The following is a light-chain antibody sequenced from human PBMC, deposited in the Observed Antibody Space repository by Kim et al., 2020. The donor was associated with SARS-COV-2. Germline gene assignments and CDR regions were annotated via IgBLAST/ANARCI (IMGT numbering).Light chain of an antibody. Sequence: ASVGDRVNITCRASKGISSDLDWYQQKPGKAPKLLIYDASSLESGVPSRFSGSGSGTDFTLTISSLQPEDFATYYCQQFNNYPFTFGPGTKVDIK. CDR3: QQFNNYPFT. V-gene: IGKV1D-13*01. CDR2: DAS. J-gene: IGKJ3*01. CDR1: KGISSD.